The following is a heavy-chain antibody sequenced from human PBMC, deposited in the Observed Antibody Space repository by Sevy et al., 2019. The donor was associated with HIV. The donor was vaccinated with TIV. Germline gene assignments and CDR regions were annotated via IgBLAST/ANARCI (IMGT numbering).Heavy chain of an antibody. CDR2: IYYNGRT. Sequence: SETLSLTCSVSGVSISGYYWSWIRQPPGKGLEWIGYIYYNGRTNYKPSLKSRVTISVDTSKNQFSVKVNSVTAADTAVYYCARAYSEYYYGMDVWGQGTTVTVSS. D-gene: IGHD4-4*01. CDR1: GVSISGYY. J-gene: IGHJ6*02. CDR3: ARAYSEYYYGMDV. V-gene: IGHV4-59*01.